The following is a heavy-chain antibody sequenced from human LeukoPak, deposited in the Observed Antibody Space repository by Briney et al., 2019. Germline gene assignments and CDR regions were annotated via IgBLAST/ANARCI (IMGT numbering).Heavy chain of an antibody. J-gene: IGHJ4*02. V-gene: IGHV5-51*01. CDR1: GYSFTTYW. CDR2: IYPGDSDT. CDR3: ARPGFWSGYSMERPWYYFDY. Sequence: GESLKISCKGSGYSFTTYWIGWVRQMPGKGLEWMGIIYPGDSDTRYSPSFQGQVTISADKSISTAYLQWSSLKASDTAMYYCARPGFWSGYSMERPWYYFDYWGQGTLVTVSS. D-gene: IGHD3-3*01.